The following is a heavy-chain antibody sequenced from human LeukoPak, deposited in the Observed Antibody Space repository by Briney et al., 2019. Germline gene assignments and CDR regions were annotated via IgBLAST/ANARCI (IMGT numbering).Heavy chain of an antibody. CDR1: GFTFSSYA. J-gene: IGHJ4*02. CDR2: ISYDGGNK. CDR3: AKGVKHIVVVTAQHYFDY. V-gene: IGHV3-30-3*02. Sequence: GGSLRLSCAASGFTFSSYAMHWVRQAPGKGLEWVAVISYDGGNKYYADSGKGRFTISRDNSKNTLYLQMNSLRAEDTAVYYCAKGVKHIVVVTAQHYFDYWGQGTLVTVSS. D-gene: IGHD2-21*02.